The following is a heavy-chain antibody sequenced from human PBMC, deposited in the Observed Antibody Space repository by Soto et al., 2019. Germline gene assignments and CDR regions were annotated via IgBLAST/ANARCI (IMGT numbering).Heavy chain of an antibody. J-gene: IGHJ6*02. CDR1: GFTFSSYD. CDR2: IGTAGDT. V-gene: IGHV3-13*01. CDR3: ARDQMMGDPGYYYYGMDV. D-gene: IGHD2-21*01. Sequence: GGSLRLSCAASGFTFSSYDMHWVRQAKGKGLEWVSAIGTAGDTYYPGSVKGRFTISRENAKNSLYLQMNSLRAEDTAVYYCARDQMMGDPGYYYYGMDVWGQGTTVTVSS.